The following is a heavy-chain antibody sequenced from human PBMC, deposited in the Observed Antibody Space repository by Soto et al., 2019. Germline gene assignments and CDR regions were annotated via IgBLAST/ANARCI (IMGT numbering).Heavy chain of an antibody. CDR2: IYHGGTT. J-gene: IGHJ4*01. V-gene: IGHV4-34*01. D-gene: IGHD6-19*01. CDR3: ARVHVMVVAGSTFDY. Sequence: SETLSLTCAVYGGSFSGYYWSWIRQPPGKGLEWIGSIYHGGTTIYNPSLKSRITISVDTSNNQFSLKLTSVTAADTAVYYCARVHVMVVAGSTFDYWGHGTLVT. CDR1: GGSFSGYY.